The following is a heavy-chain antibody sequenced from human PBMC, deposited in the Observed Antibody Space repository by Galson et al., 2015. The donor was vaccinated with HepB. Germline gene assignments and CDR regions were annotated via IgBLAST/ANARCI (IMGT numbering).Heavy chain of an antibody. V-gene: IGHV2-5*01. CDR2: VYWNDDK. CDR1: GFSLRTSGVA. J-gene: IGHJ4*02. D-gene: IGHD3-16*01. CDR3: AHGLGLVGSYFDY. Sequence: PALVKPTQTLTLTCTLSGFSLRTSGVAVGWIRQPPGKALEWLALVYWNDDKRYSPSLERRLRVAITKDTSKKQVVLTMTNMDPVDTATYYCAHGLGLVGSYFDYWGQGISVTVSS.